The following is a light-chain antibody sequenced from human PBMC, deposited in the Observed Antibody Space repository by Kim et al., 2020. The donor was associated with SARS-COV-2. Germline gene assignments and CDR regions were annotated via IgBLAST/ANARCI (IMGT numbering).Light chain of an antibody. Sequence: QSALTQLASVSGSLGQSITISCTGTISDVGKSSPVSWYQQHPGKVPKVLIFEVNKRPSGVSGRFSGSRSANTASLTISGLQAEDEADYYCSSYTGSGTWVFGGGTKLTVL. V-gene: IGLV2-23*02. J-gene: IGLJ3*02. CDR3: SSYTGSGTWV. CDR1: ISDVGKSSP. CDR2: EVN.